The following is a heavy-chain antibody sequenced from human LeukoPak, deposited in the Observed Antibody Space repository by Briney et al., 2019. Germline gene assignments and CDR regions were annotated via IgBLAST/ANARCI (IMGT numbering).Heavy chain of an antibody. Sequence: PGGSLRLSCAASGFTFSSYSMNWVRQAPGKGLEWGSSISSSSSYIYYADSVKGRFTISRDNAKNSLYLQMNSLRAVDTAVYYCARDLRSPTVVTPDDWFDPWGQGTLVTVSS. V-gene: IGHV3-21*01. CDR2: ISSSSSYI. CDR1: GFTFSSYS. J-gene: IGHJ5*02. CDR3: ARDLRSPTVVTPDDWFDP. D-gene: IGHD4-23*01.